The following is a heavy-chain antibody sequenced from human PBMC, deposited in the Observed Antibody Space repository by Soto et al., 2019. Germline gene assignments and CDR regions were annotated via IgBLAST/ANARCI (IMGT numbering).Heavy chain of an antibody. CDR2: IYYSGST. CDR1: GGSISSGGYY. Sequence: SETLSLTCTVSGGSISSGGYYWSWIRQHPGKGLEWIGYIYYSGSTYYNPSLKGRVTISVDTFKNQFSLKLSSVTAADTAVYYCARTLYSSGLREDNNYFDYWGQGTLVTVSS. V-gene: IGHV4-31*03. CDR3: ARTLYSSGLREDNNYFDY. D-gene: IGHD6-19*01. J-gene: IGHJ4*02.